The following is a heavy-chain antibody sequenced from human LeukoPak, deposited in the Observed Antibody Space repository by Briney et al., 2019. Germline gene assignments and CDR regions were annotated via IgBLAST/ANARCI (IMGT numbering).Heavy chain of an antibody. Sequence: GGSLRLSCAASGFTFSSYSMNWVRQAPGKGLEWVSSISSSSSYIYYADSVKGRFTISRDNAKNSLYLQMNSLRADDTAVYYCARDRGAWYCSGGSCYSYQFDYWGQGTLVTVSS. CDR1: GFTFSSYS. CDR2: ISSSSSYI. D-gene: IGHD2-15*01. J-gene: IGHJ4*02. V-gene: IGHV3-21*01. CDR3: ARDRGAWYCSGGSCYSYQFDY.